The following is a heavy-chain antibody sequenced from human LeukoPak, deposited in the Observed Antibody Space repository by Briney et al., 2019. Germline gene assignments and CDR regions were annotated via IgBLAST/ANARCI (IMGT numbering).Heavy chain of an antibody. D-gene: IGHD1-26*01. J-gene: IGHJ3*02. CDR1: GFTFSSYG. Sequence: PGGSLRLSCAASGFTFSSYGMHLVRQVPGKGLEWVSAIQWNGAGTTYAASVRGRFNISRDNAKNSLYLQMNGLRAEDTAFYYCARARWSTVVGATDDAFDTWGQGTMVTVSS. CDR2: IQWNGAGT. CDR3: ARARWSTVVGATDDAFDT. V-gene: IGHV3-20*04.